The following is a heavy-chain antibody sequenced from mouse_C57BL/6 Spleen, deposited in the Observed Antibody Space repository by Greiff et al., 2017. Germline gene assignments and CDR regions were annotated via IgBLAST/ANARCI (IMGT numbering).Heavy chain of an antibody. J-gene: IGHJ4*01. Sequence: VQLQQSGPELVKPGASVKISCKASGYAFSSSWMNWVKPRPGKGLEWIGRIYPGDGDTNYNGKFKGKATLTADKSSSTAYMQLSSLTSEDSAVYFCAKPYGSSYSYAMDYWGQGTSVTVSS. CDR3: AKPYGSSYSYAMDY. V-gene: IGHV1-82*01. CDR1: GYAFSSSW. D-gene: IGHD1-1*01. CDR2: IYPGDGDT.